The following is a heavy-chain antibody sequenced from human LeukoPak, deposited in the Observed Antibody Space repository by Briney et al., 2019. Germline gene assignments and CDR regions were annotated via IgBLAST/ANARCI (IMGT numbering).Heavy chain of an antibody. J-gene: IGHJ4*02. Sequence: SETLSLTCTVSGGSISSSSYYWGWIRQPPGKGLEWIGSIYYSGNTYYNPSLKSRVTISVDTSKNQFSLKLSSVTAADTAVYYCARQDYGDYLFDYWGQGTLVTVSS. CDR1: GGSISSSSYY. V-gene: IGHV4-39*01. D-gene: IGHD4-17*01. CDR2: IYYSGNT. CDR3: ARQDYGDYLFDY.